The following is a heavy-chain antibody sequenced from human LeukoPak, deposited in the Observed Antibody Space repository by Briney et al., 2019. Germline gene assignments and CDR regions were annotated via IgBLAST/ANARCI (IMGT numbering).Heavy chain of an antibody. V-gene: IGHV4-61*02. J-gene: IGHJ6*03. CDR2: IYTSGST. CDR1: GGSISSGSYY. D-gene: IGHD2-2*01. CDR3: ARDPGAAMGGDYYYYYMDV. Sequence: SETLSLTCTISGGSISSGSYYWSWIRQPAGKGLEWIGRIYTSGSTNYNPSLKSRVTISVDTSKNQFSLKLSSVTAADTAVYYCARDPGAAMGGDYYYYYMDVWGKGTTVTVSS.